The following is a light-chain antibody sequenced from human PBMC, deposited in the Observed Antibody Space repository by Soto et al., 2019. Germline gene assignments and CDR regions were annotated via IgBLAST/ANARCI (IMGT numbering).Light chain of an antibody. CDR1: QSVSSN. CDR3: QQYNNWHT. CDR2: GAS. V-gene: IGKV3-15*01. Sequence: EIVMTQSPATLSVSPGERATLSCRASQSVSSNLAWYQQKPGQAPRLLIYGASTRATGIPARFSGSGSGTEFTLTISSLQSEDVAVYYCQQYNNWHTFGPGTKVDIK. J-gene: IGKJ3*01.